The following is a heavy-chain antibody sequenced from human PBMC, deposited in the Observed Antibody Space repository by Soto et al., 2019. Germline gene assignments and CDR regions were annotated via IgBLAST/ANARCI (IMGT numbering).Heavy chain of an antibody. Sequence: QLQLQESGPGLVKPSETLSLTCTVSGGSISSSSYYWGWIRQPPGKGLEWIGSIYYSGSTYYNPSLKSRVTISVDTSKNQFSLKLSSVTAADTAVYYCASHIVGARENWFDPWGQGTLVTVSS. CDR2: IYYSGST. D-gene: IGHD1-26*01. CDR3: ASHIVGARENWFDP. J-gene: IGHJ5*02. CDR1: GGSISSSSYY. V-gene: IGHV4-39*01.